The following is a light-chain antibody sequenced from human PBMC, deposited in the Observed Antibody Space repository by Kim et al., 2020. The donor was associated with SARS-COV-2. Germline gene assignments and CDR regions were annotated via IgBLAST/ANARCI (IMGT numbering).Light chain of an antibody. CDR3: QLSYIIPIT. CDR2: SAS. V-gene: IGKV1-39*01. Sequence: ASAGDRITLTCRASQNIGTYLNRYQQRPGEAPKLLIYSASTLRSGVPSRFSGSGSVTDFTLTINSLQPEDFASYFCQLSYIIPITFGPGTRLEIK. J-gene: IGKJ5*01. CDR1: QNIGTY.